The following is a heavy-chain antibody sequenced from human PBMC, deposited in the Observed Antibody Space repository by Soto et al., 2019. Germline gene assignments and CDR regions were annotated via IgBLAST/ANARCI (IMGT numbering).Heavy chain of an antibody. CDR1: GFTFSSYS. Sequence: GGSLRLSCAASGFTFSSYSMNWVRQAPGKGLEWVSSISSSSSYIYYADSVKGRFTISRDNAKNSLYLQMNSLRAEDTAVYYCARARATIAAAAIFDCWGQGTLVTVSS. D-gene: IGHD6-13*01. V-gene: IGHV3-21*01. CDR2: ISSSSSYI. J-gene: IGHJ4*02. CDR3: ARARATIAAAAIFDC.